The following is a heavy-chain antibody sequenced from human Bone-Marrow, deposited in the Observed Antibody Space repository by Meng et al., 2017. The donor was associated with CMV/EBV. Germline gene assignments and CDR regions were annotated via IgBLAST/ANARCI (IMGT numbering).Heavy chain of an antibody. J-gene: IGHJ4*02. CDR3: AVTGDEEEEVEPVVAF. CDR2: ISGSGGST. V-gene: IGHV3-23*01. Sequence: GESLKISCAASGFTFSSYAMSWVRQAPGKGLEWVSAISGSGGSTYYADSVKGRFTISSDNSKNTLYLQMNSLRAEDTAVYYCAVTGDEEEEVEPVVAFWGQGTLVTVSS. D-gene: IGHD7-27*01. CDR1: GFTFSSYA.